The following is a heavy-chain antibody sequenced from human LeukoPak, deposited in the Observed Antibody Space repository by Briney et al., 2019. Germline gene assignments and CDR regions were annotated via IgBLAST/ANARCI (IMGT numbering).Heavy chain of an antibody. CDR1: GGTFSSYA. Sequence: SVKVSCKASGGTFSSYAISWVRQAPGQGLEWMGRIIPIFGTANYAQKFQGRVTITTDESTSTAYMELRSLRSDDTAVYYCARDSLELRGDWFDPWGQGTLVTVSS. J-gene: IGHJ5*02. CDR3: ARDSLELRGDWFDP. D-gene: IGHD1-7*01. CDR2: IIPIFGTA. V-gene: IGHV1-69*05.